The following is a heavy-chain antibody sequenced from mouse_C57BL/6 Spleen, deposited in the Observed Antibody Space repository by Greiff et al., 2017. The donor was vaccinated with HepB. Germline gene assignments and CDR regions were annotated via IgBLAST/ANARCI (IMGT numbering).Heavy chain of an antibody. J-gene: IGHJ1*03. CDR2: IYPRSGNT. D-gene: IGHD1-1*01. V-gene: IGHV1-81*01. Sequence: VQLQQSGAELARPGASVKLSCKASGYTFTSYGISWVKQRTGQGLEWIGEIYPRSGNTYYNEKFKGKATLTADKSSSTAYMELRSLTSEDSAVYICARNYDGSYWYFDVWGTGTTVTVSS. CDR3: ARNYDGSYWYFDV. CDR1: GYTFTSYG.